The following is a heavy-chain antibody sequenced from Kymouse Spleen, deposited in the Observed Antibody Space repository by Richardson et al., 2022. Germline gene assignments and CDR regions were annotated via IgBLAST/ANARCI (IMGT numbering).Heavy chain of an antibody. CDR2: IKQDGSEK. J-gene: IGHJ4*02. V-gene: IGHV3-7*01. CDR3: ARGIVVVVAATGFDY. D-gene: IGHD2-15*01. Sequence: EVQLVESGGGLVQPGGSLRLSCAASGFTFSSYWMSWVRQAPGKGLEWVANIKQDGSEKYYVDSVKGRFTISRDNAKNSLYLQMNSLRAEDTAVYYCARGIVVVVAATGFDYWGQGTLVTVSS. CDR1: GFTFSSYW.